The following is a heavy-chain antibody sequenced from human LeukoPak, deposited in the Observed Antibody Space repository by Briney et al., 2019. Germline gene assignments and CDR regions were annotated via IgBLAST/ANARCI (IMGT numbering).Heavy chain of an antibody. V-gene: IGHV1-18*01. CDR2: ISAYNGNT. CDR3: ARKFSSGYPEVAAFDI. D-gene: IGHD3-22*01. Sequence: ASVKVSCKASGYTFTSYGISWVRQAPGQGLEWMGWISAYNGNTNYAQKLQGRVTMTTDTSTSTAYMELRSLRSEDTAVYYCARKFSSGYPEVAAFDIWGQGTMVTVSS. CDR1: GYTFTSYG. J-gene: IGHJ3*02.